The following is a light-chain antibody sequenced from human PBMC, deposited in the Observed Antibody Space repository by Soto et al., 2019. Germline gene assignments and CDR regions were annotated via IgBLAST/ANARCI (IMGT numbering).Light chain of an antibody. Sequence: SPGERATLSCRASQSVSSYLAWYQQKPGQAPRLLIYDASNRATGIPARFSGSGSGTDFTLTISSLQSEDFAVYYCQQYNNWPPWTFGQGTKVDIK. CDR3: QQYNNWPPWT. J-gene: IGKJ1*01. V-gene: IGKV3D-15*01. CDR2: DAS. CDR1: QSVSSY.